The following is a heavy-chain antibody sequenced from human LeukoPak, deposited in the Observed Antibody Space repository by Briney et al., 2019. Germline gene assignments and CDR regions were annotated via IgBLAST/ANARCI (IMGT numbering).Heavy chain of an antibody. D-gene: IGHD3-22*01. CDR3: ARAGRDYYDSSGYYFPL. CDR2: IKQDGSEK. J-gene: IGHJ4*02. V-gene: IGHV3-7*01. CDR1: GLTFSSYW. Sequence: GGSLRLSCAASGLTFSSYWMSWVRQAPGKGLEWVANIKQDGSEKYYVDSVKGRFTISRDNAKNSLYLQMNSLRAEDTAVYYCARAGRDYYDSSGYYFPLWGQGTLVTVSS.